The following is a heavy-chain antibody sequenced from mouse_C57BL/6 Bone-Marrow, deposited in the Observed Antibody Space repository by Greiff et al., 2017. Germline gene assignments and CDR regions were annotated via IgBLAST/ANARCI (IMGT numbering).Heavy chain of an antibody. CDR3: ARSSAFFYYCDD. CDR2: FHPYNDDT. J-gene: IGHJ2*01. Sequence: QVQLKASGAELVKPGASVKMSCKASGYTFTTYPIEWMKQNHGKSLEWIGNFHPYNDDTKYNEKFKGKATLTVEKSSNTVYLELSRLTSDDSAVYYCARSSAFFYYCDDWGQGTTLTVSS. CDR1: GYTFTTYP. D-gene: IGHD6-1*01. V-gene: IGHV1-47*01.